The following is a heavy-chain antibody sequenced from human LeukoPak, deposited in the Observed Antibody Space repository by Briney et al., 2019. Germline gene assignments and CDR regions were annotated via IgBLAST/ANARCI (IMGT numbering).Heavy chain of an antibody. V-gene: IGHV3-23*01. D-gene: IGHD2-2*01. CDR1: GFTFSIYA. J-gene: IGHJ4*02. CDR2: ISGSGTNT. CDR3: AKTYCSTTRCLSWGNDY. Sequence: PGESLRLSCAASGFTFSIYAMSWVRQAPGKGLEWVSSISGSGTNTYYADSVKGRFTISRDTSRNTLYLQMSSLRAEDTAIYYSAKTYCSTTRCLSWGNDYWGQGTLVTVSS.